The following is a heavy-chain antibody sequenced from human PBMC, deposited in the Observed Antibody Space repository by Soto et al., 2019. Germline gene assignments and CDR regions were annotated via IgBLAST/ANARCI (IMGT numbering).Heavy chain of an antibody. CDR3: ARTLWFGELAPSGFDP. CDR2: IYYSGST. D-gene: IGHD3-10*01. CDR1: GGSISRGDYY. J-gene: IGHJ5*02. V-gene: IGHV4-30-4*01. Sequence: SETLSLICTVSGGSISRGDYYWSWIRQPPGKGLEWIGYIYYSGSTYYNPSLKSRVTISVDTSKNQFSLKLSSVTAADTAVYYCARTLWFGELAPSGFDPWGQGTLVTVSS.